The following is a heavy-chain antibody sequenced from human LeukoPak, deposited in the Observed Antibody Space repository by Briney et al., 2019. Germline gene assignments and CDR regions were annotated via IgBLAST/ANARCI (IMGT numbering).Heavy chain of an antibody. CDR3: ARTDGDYFDY. V-gene: IGHV4-59*01. D-gene: IGHD4-17*01. CDR2: IYYSGST. CDR1: SGSISSYY. J-gene: IGHJ4*02. Sequence: SETLSLTCTVSSGSISSYYWSWIRQPPGKGLEWIGYIYYSGSTNYNPSIKSRVIISVDTSKNQFSLKLSSVTAADTAVYYCARTDGDYFDYWGQGTLVTVSS.